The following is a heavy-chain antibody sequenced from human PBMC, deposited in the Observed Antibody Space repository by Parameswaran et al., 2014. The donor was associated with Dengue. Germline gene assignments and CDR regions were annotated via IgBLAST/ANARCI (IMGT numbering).Heavy chain of an antibody. CDR2: ISYDGSNK. J-gene: IGHJ5*02. CDR3: ARSRQRYCSSTSCYTGRWFDP. Sequence: VRQAPGKGLEWVAVISYDGSNKYYADSVKGRFTISRDNSKNTLYLQMNSLRAEDTAVYYCARSRQRYCSSTSCYTGRWFDPWGQGTLVTVSS. V-gene: IGHV3-30-3*01. D-gene: IGHD2-2*02.